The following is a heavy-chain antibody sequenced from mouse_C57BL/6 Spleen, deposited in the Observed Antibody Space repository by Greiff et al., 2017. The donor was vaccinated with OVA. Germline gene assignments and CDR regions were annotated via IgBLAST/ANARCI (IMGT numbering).Heavy chain of an antibody. CDR2: SRNKANDYTT. CDR1: GFTFSDFY. D-gene: IGHD2-3*01. Sequence: EIQWVASAGLSVHSGRSLRLSCATSGFTFSDFYMEWVRQAPGKGLEWIAASRNKANDYTTEYSASVKGRFIVSRDTSQSILYLQMNALRAEDTAIYYCARDAGGDGYPYAMDYWGQGTSVTVSS. J-gene: IGHJ4*01. CDR3: ARDAGGDGYPYAMDY. V-gene: IGHV7-1*01.